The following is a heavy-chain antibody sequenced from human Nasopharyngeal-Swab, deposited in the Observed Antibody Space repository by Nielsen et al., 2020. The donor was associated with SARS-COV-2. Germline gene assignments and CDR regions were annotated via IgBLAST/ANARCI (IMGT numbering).Heavy chain of an antibody. J-gene: IGHJ4*02. CDR2: IIPIFGTA. V-gene: IGHV1-69*13. CDR3: ARAPHSSGWDFDY. Sequence: SVKVSCNASGGTFSSYAISWVRQTPGQGLEWMGGIIPIFGTANYAQKFQGRVTITADESTNTAYMELSSLRSEDTAVYYCARAPHSSGWDFDYWGQGTLVTVSS. CDR1: GGTFSSYA. D-gene: IGHD6-19*01.